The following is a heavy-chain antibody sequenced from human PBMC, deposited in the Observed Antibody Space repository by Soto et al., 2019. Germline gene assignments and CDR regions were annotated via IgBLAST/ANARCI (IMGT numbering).Heavy chain of an antibody. Sequence: QVQLVQSGAEVKKPGSSVKVSCKASGGTFSSYAISWVRQAPGQGLEWMGGIIPIFGTANYAQKFQGRVTITADESKSTAYMELSSLRSEDTAVYYCARDGYVGRYYYYYGMDVWGQGTTVTVSS. CDR3: ARDGYVGRYYYYYGMDV. J-gene: IGHJ6*02. V-gene: IGHV1-69*12. CDR1: GGTFSSYA. CDR2: IIPIFGTA. D-gene: IGHD1-1*01.